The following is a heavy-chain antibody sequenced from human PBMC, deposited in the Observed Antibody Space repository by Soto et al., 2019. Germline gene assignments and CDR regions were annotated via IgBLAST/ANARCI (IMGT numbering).Heavy chain of an antibody. J-gene: IGHJ3*02. Sequence: SQTLSLTCTISVDIVSSNSAAWNWIRQSPSRGLEWLGRTYYRSKWYNDYAVSVKSRITINPDTSKNQFSLQLNSVTPEDTAVYYCARAGRDSSGYYYEYAFDIWGQGTMVTVSS. CDR2: TYYRSKWYN. CDR1: VDIVSSNSAA. V-gene: IGHV6-1*01. D-gene: IGHD3-22*01. CDR3: ARAGRDSSGYYYEYAFDI.